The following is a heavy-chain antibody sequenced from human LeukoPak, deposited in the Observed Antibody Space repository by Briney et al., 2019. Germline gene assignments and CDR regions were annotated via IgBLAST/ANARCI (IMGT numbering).Heavy chain of an antibody. CDR3: AREAGYGSGSPFDY. CDR2: INPNSGGT. Sequence: GASVKVSCKASGYTFTGYYMHWVRQAPGQGLEWMGWINPNSGGTNYAQKFQGRVTMTRDTSISTAYMELSRLRSDDTAVYYCAREAGYGSGSPFDYWGQGTLVTVSS. D-gene: IGHD3-10*01. J-gene: IGHJ4*02. CDR1: GYTFTGYY. V-gene: IGHV1-2*02.